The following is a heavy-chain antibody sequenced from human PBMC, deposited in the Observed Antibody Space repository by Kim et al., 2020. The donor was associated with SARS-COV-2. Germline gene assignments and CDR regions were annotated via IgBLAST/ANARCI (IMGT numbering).Heavy chain of an antibody. CDR2: INHSGST. J-gene: IGHJ5*02. D-gene: IGHD5-12*01. V-gene: IGHV4-34*01. CDR3: ARARGYSGYIRSQVANWFDP. CDR1: GGSFSGYY. Sequence: SETLSLTCAVYGGSFSGYYWSWIRQPPGKGLEWIGEINHSGSTNYNPSLKSRVTISVDTSKNQFSLKLSSVTAADTAVYYCARARGYSGYIRSQVANWFDPWGQGTLVTVSS.